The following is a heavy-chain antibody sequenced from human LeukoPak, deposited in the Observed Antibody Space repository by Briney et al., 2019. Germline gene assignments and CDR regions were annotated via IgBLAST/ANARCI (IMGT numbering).Heavy chain of an antibody. CDR1: GLTVSSNY. CDR2: ISGDGGRT. Sequence: GGSLRLSCAASGLTVSSNYMSWVRQAPGKGLEWVSLISGDGGRTYYADSVKGRFTISRDNSKNSLYLRMNSLRTEDTALYYCVEDKSGVGIDYWGQGTLVTVSS. V-gene: IGHV3-43*02. CDR3: VEDKSGVGIDY. D-gene: IGHD2-8*01. J-gene: IGHJ4*02.